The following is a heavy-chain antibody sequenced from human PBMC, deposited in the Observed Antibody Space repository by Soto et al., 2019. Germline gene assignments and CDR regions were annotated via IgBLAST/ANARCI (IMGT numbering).Heavy chain of an antibody. Sequence: QLQLQESGSGLVKPSQTLSLTCAVSGGSISSGDYSWSWIRQPPGKGLEGIGYIYHSGSTYYNRSLKRRVPISVYMSKNHFSLQVSSVTAADTAVYSCARVPDRWGQGTLVTVSS. D-gene: IGHD2-2*01. CDR2: IYHSGST. CDR1: GGSISSGDYS. V-gene: IGHV4-30-2*01. J-gene: IGHJ5*02. CDR3: ARVPDR.